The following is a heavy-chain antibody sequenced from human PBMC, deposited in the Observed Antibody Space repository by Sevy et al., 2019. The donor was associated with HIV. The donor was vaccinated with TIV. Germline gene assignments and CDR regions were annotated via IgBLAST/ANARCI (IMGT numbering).Heavy chain of an antibody. Sequence: GGSLRLSCTASGFTFGDYAMSWFRQAPGKGLEWVGFIRSKAYGGTTEYAASVKGRFTISRDDSKSIAYLQMNSLKTEESAVYYCTSWEASGYCSGGSCYPVRAFDIWGQGTMVTVSS. CDR3: TSWEASGYCSGGSCYPVRAFDI. J-gene: IGHJ3*02. CDR2: IRSKAYGGTT. CDR1: GFTFGDYA. D-gene: IGHD2-15*01. V-gene: IGHV3-49*03.